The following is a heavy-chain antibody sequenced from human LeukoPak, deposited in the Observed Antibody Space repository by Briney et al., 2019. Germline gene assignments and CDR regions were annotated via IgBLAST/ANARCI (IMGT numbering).Heavy chain of an antibody. J-gene: IGHJ4*02. Sequence: SVKVSCKASGDTFSSYAISWVRQAPGQGLEWMGRIIPIFGTANYTQKFQGRVTITTDESTSTAYMELSSLRSEDTAVYYCASTSYDFWSGYSETATDYWGQGTLVTVSS. CDR1: GDTFSSYA. D-gene: IGHD3-3*01. CDR3: ASTSYDFWSGYSETATDY. V-gene: IGHV1-69*05. CDR2: IIPIFGTA.